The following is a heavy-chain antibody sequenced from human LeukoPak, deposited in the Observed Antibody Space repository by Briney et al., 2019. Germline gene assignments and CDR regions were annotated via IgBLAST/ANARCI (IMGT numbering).Heavy chain of an antibody. Sequence: GKSLRLSCAASGFPFSNYAMHWVRQVPGKGLEWVSVIYSGGSTYYADSVKGRFTISRDNSKNTLYLQMNSLRAEDTAVYYCARASAAAGDYWGQGTLVTVSS. CDR2: IYSGGST. V-gene: IGHV3-66*01. J-gene: IGHJ4*02. D-gene: IGHD6-13*01. CDR1: GFPFSNYA. CDR3: ARASAAAGDY.